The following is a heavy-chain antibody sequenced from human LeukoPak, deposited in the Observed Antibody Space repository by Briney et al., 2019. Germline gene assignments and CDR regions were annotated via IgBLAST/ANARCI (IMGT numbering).Heavy chain of an antibody. CDR1: GFSFSSYW. J-gene: IGHJ4*02. Sequence: PGGSLRLSCAASGFSFSSYWMSWVRQAPGKGLEWVANIQSDGSVQQYVDSVKGRLTISRGNAKNSLYLQMNSLRAEDTAVYYCARIPRGSGWSFLDFWGQGTLVTV. CDR3: ARIPRGSGWSFLDF. V-gene: IGHV3-7*01. D-gene: IGHD6-19*01. CDR2: IQSDGSVQ.